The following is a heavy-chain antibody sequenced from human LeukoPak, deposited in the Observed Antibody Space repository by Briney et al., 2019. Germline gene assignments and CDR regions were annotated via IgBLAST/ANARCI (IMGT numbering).Heavy chain of an antibody. CDR1: GGTFSSYA. Sequence: SVKVSCKASGGTFSSYAISWVRQAPGQGLEWMGGIIPIFGTANYAQKFQGRVTITTDEPTSTAYMELSSLRSEDTAVYYCARQGYYDSSGLFDYWGQGTLVTVSS. D-gene: IGHD3-22*01. CDR2: IIPIFGTA. J-gene: IGHJ4*02. V-gene: IGHV1-69*05. CDR3: ARQGYYDSSGLFDY.